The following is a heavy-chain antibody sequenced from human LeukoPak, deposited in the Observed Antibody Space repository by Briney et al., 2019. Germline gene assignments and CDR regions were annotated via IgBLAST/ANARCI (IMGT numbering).Heavy chain of an antibody. CDR3: LRDQDCSGGDCQVC. CDR1: GGSFSSSSYY. J-gene: IGHJ4*02. D-gene: IGHD2-15*01. V-gene: IGHV4-39*02. CDR2: IYYSGST. Sequence: KPSETLSLTCTVSGGSFSSSSYYWGWIRQPPGKGLEWIGSIYYSGSTYYNPSLKSRVTISVDTSKNQFSLKLNSVTAADTAVYYCLRDQDCSGGDCQVCWGQGTLVTVSS.